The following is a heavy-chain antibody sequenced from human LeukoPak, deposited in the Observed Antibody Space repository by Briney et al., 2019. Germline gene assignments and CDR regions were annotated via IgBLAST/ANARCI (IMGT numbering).Heavy chain of an antibody. CDR3: AREEINTIFGVVINAFDP. Sequence: GSSVKVSCKASGGTFSSYAISWVRQAPGQGLEWMGGIIPIFGTANYAQKFQGRVTITADESTSTAYMELSSLRSEDTAVYYCAREEINTIFGVVINAFDPWGQGTLVTVSS. CDR1: GGTFSSYA. J-gene: IGHJ5*02. V-gene: IGHV1-69*01. CDR2: IIPIFGTA. D-gene: IGHD3-3*01.